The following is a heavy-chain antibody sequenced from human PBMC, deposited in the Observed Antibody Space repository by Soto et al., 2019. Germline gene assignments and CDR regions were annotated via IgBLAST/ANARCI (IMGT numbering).Heavy chain of an antibody. V-gene: IGHV3-30-3*01. CDR2: ISYDGSNK. Sequence: QVQLVESGGGVVQPGRSLRLSCAASGFTFSSYAMHWVRQAPGKGLEWVAVISYDGSNKYYADSVKGRFTISTDNSKNAQYLERNSRRAGDTAVYYCGIDGGGSSGWSDFDYWGQGTLVTVSS. CDR1: GFTFSSYA. J-gene: IGHJ4*02. D-gene: IGHD6-19*01. CDR3: GIDGGGSSGWSDFDY.